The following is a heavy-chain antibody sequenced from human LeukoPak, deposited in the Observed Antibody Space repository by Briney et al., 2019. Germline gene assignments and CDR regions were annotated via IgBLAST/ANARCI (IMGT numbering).Heavy chain of an antibody. CDR1: GFTFDDYG. CDR3: APPLVEMATIGIDY. CDR2: INWNGGST. Sequence: GGSLRLSCAASGFTFDDYGMSWVRQAPGKGLEWVSGINWNGGSTGYADSVKGRFTISRDNAKNSLYLQMNSLRAEDTAVYYCAPPLVEMATIGIDYWGQGTLVTVSS. D-gene: IGHD5-24*01. J-gene: IGHJ4*02. V-gene: IGHV3-20*04.